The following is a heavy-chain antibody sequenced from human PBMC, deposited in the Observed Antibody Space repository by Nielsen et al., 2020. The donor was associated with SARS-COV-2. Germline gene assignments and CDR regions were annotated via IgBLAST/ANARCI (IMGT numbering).Heavy chain of an antibody. CDR1: GGSISSGDYY. D-gene: IGHD3-10*01. CDR2: IYYSGST. CDR3: ARDRLGWFGELPLHHDAFDI. Sequence: SETLSLTCTVSGGSISSGDYYWSWIRQPPGKGLEWIGYIYYSGSTYYNPSLKSRVTISVDTSKNQFSLKLSSVTAADTAVYYCARDRLGWFGELPLHHDAFDIWGQGTMVTVSS. V-gene: IGHV4-30-4*01. J-gene: IGHJ3*02.